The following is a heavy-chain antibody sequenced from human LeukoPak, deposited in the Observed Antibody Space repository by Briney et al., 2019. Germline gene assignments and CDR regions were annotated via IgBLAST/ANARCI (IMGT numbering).Heavy chain of an antibody. CDR1: GYTFTSYA. CDR3: ARGAVVAPSWGMDV. V-gene: IGHV1-3*01. CDR2: INAGNGNT. D-gene: IGHD2-15*01. Sequence: ASVKVSCKASGYTFTSYAMHWVRQAPGQRLEWMGWINAGNGNTKYSQKFQGRVTITRDTSASTAYMELSSLRSEDTAVYYCARGAVVAPSWGMDVWGQGTTVTVSS. J-gene: IGHJ6*02.